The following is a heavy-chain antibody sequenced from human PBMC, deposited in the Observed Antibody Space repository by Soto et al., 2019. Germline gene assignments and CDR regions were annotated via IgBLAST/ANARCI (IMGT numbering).Heavy chain of an antibody. CDR1: GDSINNGGYY. CDR3: ARQKAAGSFTYYFDN. D-gene: IGHD6-25*01. J-gene: IGHJ4*02. V-gene: IGHV4-31*03. CDR2: IYYSGST. Sequence: SETLSLTCTVSGDSINNGGYYWAWIRQHPGKGLEWIGYIYYSGSTHHNPSLKSRDTISLDTSKNQFSLKLSSVTAADTAVYYCARQKAAGSFTYYFDNWGQGTLVTVSS.